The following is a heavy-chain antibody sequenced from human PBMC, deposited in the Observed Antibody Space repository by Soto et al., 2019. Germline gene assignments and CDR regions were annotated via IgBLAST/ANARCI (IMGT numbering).Heavy chain of an antibody. CDR2: ISSSSSYI. D-gene: IGHD3-9*01. CDR1: GFTFSSYS. V-gene: IGHV3-21*01. CDR3: ARDHRPSGYDILPGPLDY. J-gene: IGHJ4*02. Sequence: EVQLVESGGGLVKPGGSLRLSCAASGFTFSSYSMNWVRQAPGKGLEWVSSISSSSSYIYYADSVKGRFTISRDNAKNSLYLQMNSLRAEDTAVYYCARDHRPSGYDILPGPLDYWGQGTLVTVSS.